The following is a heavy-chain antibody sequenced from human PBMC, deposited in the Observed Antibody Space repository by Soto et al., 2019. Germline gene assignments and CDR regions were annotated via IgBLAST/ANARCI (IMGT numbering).Heavy chain of an antibody. V-gene: IGHV1-18*01. CDR1: GYTFTSYG. J-gene: IGHJ5*02. CDR2: ISAYNGNT. Sequence: GASVKVSCKASGYTFTSYGISWVGQAPGKGVEGMGWISAYNGNTNYAQKLQGRATMTRNTSITTAYLELRSLRSEDTAVYYCPRREPAAITFGGVIVIHWFDPWGQGTLVTVSS. D-gene: IGHD3-16*02. CDR3: PRREPAAITFGGVIVIHWFDP.